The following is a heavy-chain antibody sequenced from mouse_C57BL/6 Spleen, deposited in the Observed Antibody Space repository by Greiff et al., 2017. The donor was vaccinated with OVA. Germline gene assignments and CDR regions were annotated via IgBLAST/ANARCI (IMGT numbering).Heavy chain of an antibody. Sequence: VQLQQSVAELVRPGASVKLSCTASGFNIKNTYMHWVKQRPEQGLEWIGRIDPANGNTKYAPKFQGKATLTADTSSNTAYLQLSSLTSEDTAIYYCARGTTVVDRYWYFDVWGTGTTVTVSS. CDR3: ARGTTVVDRYWYFDV. J-gene: IGHJ1*03. V-gene: IGHV14-3*01. CDR2: IDPANGNT. D-gene: IGHD1-1*01. CDR1: GFNIKNTY.